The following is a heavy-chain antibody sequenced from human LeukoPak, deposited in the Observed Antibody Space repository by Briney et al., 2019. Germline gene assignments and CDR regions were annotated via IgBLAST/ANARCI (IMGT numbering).Heavy chain of an antibody. CDR2: INPNSGDT. D-gene: IGHD1-20*01. J-gene: IGHJ4*02. CDR3: AREITGMIGPTDC. CDR1: GYTFSGYY. V-gene: IGHV1-2*02. Sequence: ASVKVSCKASGYTFSGYYVHWVRQAPGQGLEWMGWINPNSGDTNYAQKFQGRVTMTRDTSISTAYMELSRLTSADTAVYYCAREITGMIGPTDCWGQGTLVTVSS.